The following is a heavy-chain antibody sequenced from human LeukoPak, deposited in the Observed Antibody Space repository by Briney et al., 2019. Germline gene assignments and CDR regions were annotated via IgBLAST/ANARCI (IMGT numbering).Heavy chain of an antibody. Sequence: GAAVKVSCKASGGNFSSYAVRWVRQAPGQGLEWVGRLIPIFGTAHYAQMSPGRVTITTDESTSTAYIDLSSLRSEDTAVYYCARERGTVTTSFDYWGQGTLVTVSS. V-gene: IGHV1-69*05. D-gene: IGHD4-11*01. CDR1: GGNFSSYA. CDR2: LIPIFGTA. J-gene: IGHJ4*02. CDR3: ARERGTVTTSFDY.